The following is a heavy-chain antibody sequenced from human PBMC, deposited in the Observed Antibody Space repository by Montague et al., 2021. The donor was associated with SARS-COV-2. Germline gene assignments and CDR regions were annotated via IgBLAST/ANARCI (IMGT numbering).Heavy chain of an antibody. CDR2: ISSERTYI. CDR1: GFTFSSIS. J-gene: IGHJ6*02. Sequence: SLRLSCAASGFTFSSISMNWVRQAPGKRLEWVLSISSERTYIVYAESVKGRFTISRDNSQNLLYLQMNSLRAEDTAVYYCARFETSKFYSSGMDVWGQGTPVTVSS. D-gene: IGHD2-15*01. CDR3: ARFETSKFYSSGMDV. V-gene: IGHV3-21*01.